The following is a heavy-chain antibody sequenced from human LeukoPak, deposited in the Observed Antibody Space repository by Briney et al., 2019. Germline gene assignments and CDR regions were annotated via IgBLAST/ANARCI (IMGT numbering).Heavy chain of an antibody. D-gene: IGHD3-3*01. J-gene: IGHJ5*02. Sequence: SETLSLTCTVSGGSISSSSYYSGWIRQPPGKGLEWIGSIYYSGSTYYNPSLKSRVTISVDTSKNQFSLKLSSVTAADTAVYYCAKQPGYYDFWSGAFDPWGQGTLVTVSS. CDR2: IYYSGST. CDR1: GGSISSSSYY. CDR3: AKQPGYYDFWSGAFDP. V-gene: IGHV4-39*01.